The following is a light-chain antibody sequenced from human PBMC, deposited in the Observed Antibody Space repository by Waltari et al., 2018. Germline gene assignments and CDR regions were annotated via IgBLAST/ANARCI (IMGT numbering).Light chain of an antibody. Sequence: DIVMTQSPDSLAVSLGERATINCKSSQSVLYPSNNKNYLAWYQQKPGQPPKLRFYWASTRESGVPDRFSGSGSGTDFTLTISGLQAEDVAVYYCQQYYSPPWTFGQGTQVEIK. V-gene: IGKV4-1*01. CDR1: QSVLYPSNNKNY. J-gene: IGKJ1*01. CDR3: QQYYSPPWT. CDR2: WAS.